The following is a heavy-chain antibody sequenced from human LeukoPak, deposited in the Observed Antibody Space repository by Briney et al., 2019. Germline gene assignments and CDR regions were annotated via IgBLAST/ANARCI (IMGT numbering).Heavy chain of an antibody. V-gene: IGHV3-30-3*01. CDR1: GFTFSSYA. CDR3: ARGPVGYSYGYYFDY. CDR2: ISYDGSNK. D-gene: IGHD5-18*01. J-gene: IGHJ4*02. Sequence: GGSLRLSCAASGFTFSSYAMHWVRQAPGEGLEWVAVISYDGSNKYYADSVKGRFTISRDNSKNTLYLQMNSLRAEDTAVYYCARGPVGYSYGYYFDYWGQGTLVTVSS.